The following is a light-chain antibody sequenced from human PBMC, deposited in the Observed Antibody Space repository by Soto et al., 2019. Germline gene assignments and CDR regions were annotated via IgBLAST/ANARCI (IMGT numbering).Light chain of an antibody. J-gene: IGKJ1*01. CDR1: LAIGDS. V-gene: IGKV1-39*01. CDR2: GTS. CDR3: RQAFLAPRT. Sequence: DIQMTQSPSSLSASVGDRVSITCRASLAIGDSLSWFQQKVGKPPTLLIYGTSALPHGVPPRLSGSGPGSDLTRPPGTLQHGDFATYFQRQAFLAPRTIGQGAKV.